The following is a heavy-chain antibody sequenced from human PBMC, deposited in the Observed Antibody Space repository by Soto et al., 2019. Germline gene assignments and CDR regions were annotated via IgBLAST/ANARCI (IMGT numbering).Heavy chain of an antibody. CDR2: INHSGST. CDR3: ARGGYYYGSSGETDAFDI. D-gene: IGHD3-22*01. V-gene: IGHV4-34*01. J-gene: IGHJ3*02. Sequence: LSLTCAVYGGSFSGYYWSWIRQPPGKGLEWIGEINHSGSTNYNPSLKSRVTISVDTSKNQFSLKLSSVTAADTAVYYCARGGYYYGSSGETDAFDIWGQGTMVTVSS. CDR1: GGSFSGYY.